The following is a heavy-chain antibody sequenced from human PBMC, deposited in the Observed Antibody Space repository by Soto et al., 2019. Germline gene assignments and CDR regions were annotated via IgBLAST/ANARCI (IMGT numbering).Heavy chain of an antibody. CDR1: GGTFSSYT. CDR2: IIPILGIA. J-gene: IGHJ6*03. V-gene: IGHV1-69*04. D-gene: IGHD3-9*01. Sequence: GASVKVSCKASGGTFSSYTISWVRQAPGQGLEWMGRIIPILGIANYAQKFQGRVTITADKSTSTAYMELSSLRSEDTAVYYCAREGNDILTGYFTDYYYMDVWGKGTTVTVSS. CDR3: AREGNDILTGYFTDYYYMDV.